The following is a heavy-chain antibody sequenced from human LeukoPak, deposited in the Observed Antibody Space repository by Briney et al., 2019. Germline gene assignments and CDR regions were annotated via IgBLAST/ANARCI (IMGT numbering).Heavy chain of an antibody. J-gene: IGHJ4*02. CDR1: GYTFTSYY. Sequence: ASVKVSCKASGYTFTSYYMHWVRQAPGQGLEWMGIINPSGGSTSYAQKFQGRVTITRDTSTSTVYMGLSSLRSEDTAVYYCARDKWFGELLYWGQGTLVTVSS. D-gene: IGHD3-10*01. CDR2: INPSGGST. V-gene: IGHV1-46*01. CDR3: ARDKWFGELLY.